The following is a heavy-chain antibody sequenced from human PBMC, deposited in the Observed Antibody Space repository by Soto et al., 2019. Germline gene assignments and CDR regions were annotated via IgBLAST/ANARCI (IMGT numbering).Heavy chain of an antibody. Sequence: QVQLVQSGAEVKKPGSSVKVSCKASGGTFSSYAISWVRQAPGQGLEWMGGIIPIFGTANYAQKFQGRVTITADESTSRAYMELSSLRSEDTAVYYCARDRGYYYDSSGYQGPFDPWGQGTLVTVSS. CDR1: GGTFSSYA. CDR2: IIPIFGTA. V-gene: IGHV1-69*01. D-gene: IGHD3-22*01. CDR3: ARDRGYYYDSSGYQGPFDP. J-gene: IGHJ5*02.